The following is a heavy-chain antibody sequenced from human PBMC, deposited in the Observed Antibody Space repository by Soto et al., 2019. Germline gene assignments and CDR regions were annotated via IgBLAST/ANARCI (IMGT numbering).Heavy chain of an antibody. V-gene: IGHV4-31*03. CDR3: ARDFVGYYGMNV. Sequence: QVQLQESGPGLVKPSQTLSLTCTVSGGSISGSAYYWSWIRQHPGKGLEWIGYIHYSGSTYYNPSLKGRVNISVDTSKNQFSLKVISVTAADTAVYYCARDFVGYYGMNVWGQGTTVIVSS. CDR2: IHYSGST. D-gene: IGHD1-26*01. J-gene: IGHJ6*02. CDR1: GGSISGSAYY.